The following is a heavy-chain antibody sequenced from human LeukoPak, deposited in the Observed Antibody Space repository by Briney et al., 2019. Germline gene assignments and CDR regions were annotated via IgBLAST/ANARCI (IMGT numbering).Heavy chain of an antibody. D-gene: IGHD2-21*02. V-gene: IGHV4-39*07. Sequence: SETLSLTCTVSGGSISSGGYYWSWIRQPPGKGLEWIGEINHSGSTNYNPSLKSRVTISVDTSKNQFSLKLSSVTAADTAVYYCARGRWECGGDCYGAHSTEQQGGDWGQGTLVTVSS. CDR2: INHSGST. J-gene: IGHJ4*02. CDR3: ARGRWECGGDCYGAHSTEQQGGD. CDR1: GGSISSGGYY.